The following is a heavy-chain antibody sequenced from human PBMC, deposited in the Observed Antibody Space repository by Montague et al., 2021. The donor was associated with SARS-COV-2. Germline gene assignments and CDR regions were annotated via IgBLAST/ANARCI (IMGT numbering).Heavy chain of an antibody. Sequence: SETLSLTCSVSGGSIGGYSWSWLRQPPGKGLEWIGHIHYRGSNTYIPSFKSRVTISMDTPKNQFSLKLSSVTAADTAVYYCARSLDPSGTYYLHYWGQGTLVTVSS. CDR3: ARSLDPSGTYYLHY. D-gene: IGHD3-10*01. CDR1: GGSIGGYS. J-gene: IGHJ4*02. V-gene: IGHV4-59*01. CDR2: IHYRGSN.